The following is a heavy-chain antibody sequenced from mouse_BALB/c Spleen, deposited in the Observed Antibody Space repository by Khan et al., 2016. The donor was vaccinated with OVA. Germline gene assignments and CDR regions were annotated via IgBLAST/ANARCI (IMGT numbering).Heavy chain of an antibody. Sequence: QVQLMESGAELAKPGASVKMSCKASGYTFTTYWMHWVKQRPGQGLEWIGYIDPSTGYPEYNHKFKDKATLTTDKSSSTAYMQLSSLTSEDSAVKYCGRRGRYGIFDYWGEGTLVTVSA. CDR1: GYTFTTYW. CDR3: GRRGRYGIFDY. D-gene: IGHD2-1*01. CDR2: IDPSTGYP. V-gene: IGHV1-7*01. J-gene: IGHJ3*01.